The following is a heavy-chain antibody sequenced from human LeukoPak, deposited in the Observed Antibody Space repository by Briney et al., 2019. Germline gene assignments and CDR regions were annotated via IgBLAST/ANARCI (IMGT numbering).Heavy chain of an antibody. J-gene: IGHJ4*02. CDR1: GGSISSYY. Sequence: SETLSLTCTVSGGSISSYYWSRIRQPPGKGLEWIGSLYYSGNTYYNPSLKSRVTISVDTSKNQFSLKLSSVTAADTAVYYCARDKYYYDSSGYYRFDYWGQGTLVTVSS. CDR2: LYYSGNT. D-gene: IGHD3-22*01. CDR3: ARDKYYYDSSGYYRFDY. V-gene: IGHV4-39*07.